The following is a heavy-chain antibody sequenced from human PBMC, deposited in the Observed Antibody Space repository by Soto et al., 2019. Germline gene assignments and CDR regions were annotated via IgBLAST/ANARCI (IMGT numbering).Heavy chain of an antibody. J-gene: IGHJ3*02. CDR2: INHSGST. D-gene: IGHD1-26*01. Sequence: SETLSLTCAVYGGSFSGYYWSWICQPPGKGLEWIGEINHSGSTNYNPSLKSRVTISVDTSKNQFSLKLSSVTAADTAVYYCASRIVGATHAFDIWGQGTMVTVSS. CDR3: ASRIVGATHAFDI. V-gene: IGHV4-34*01. CDR1: GGSFSGYY.